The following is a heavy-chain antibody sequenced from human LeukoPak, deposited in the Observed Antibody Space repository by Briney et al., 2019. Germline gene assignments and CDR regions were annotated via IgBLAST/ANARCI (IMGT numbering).Heavy chain of an antibody. CDR2: IYYSGST. V-gene: IGHV4-39*01. CDR1: GGSISSSSYS. Sequence: SETLSLTCTVSGGSISSSSYSWGWIRQPPGKGLEWIGSIYYSGSTYYNPSLKSRVTISVDTSKNQFSLKLSSVTAADTAVYYCASEITIGALPLDYWGQGTLVTVSS. D-gene: IGHD3-16*01. J-gene: IGHJ4*02. CDR3: ASEITIGALPLDY.